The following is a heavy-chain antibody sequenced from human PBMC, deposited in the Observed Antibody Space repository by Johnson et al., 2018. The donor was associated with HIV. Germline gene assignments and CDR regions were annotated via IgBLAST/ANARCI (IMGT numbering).Heavy chain of an antibody. CDR3: ANDKGSSSWSGLDI. J-gene: IGHJ3*02. D-gene: IGHD6-13*01. V-gene: IGHV3-30*04. Sequence: QVQLVESGGGVVQPGRSLRLSCAASGFTFSSYAMHWVRQAPGKGLEWVAVISYDGSNKYYADSVKGRFTISRDNSKNTLYLQMNSLRAEDTAVYYCANDKGSSSWSGLDIWGQGTMVTVSS. CDR2: ISYDGSNK. CDR1: GFTFSSYA.